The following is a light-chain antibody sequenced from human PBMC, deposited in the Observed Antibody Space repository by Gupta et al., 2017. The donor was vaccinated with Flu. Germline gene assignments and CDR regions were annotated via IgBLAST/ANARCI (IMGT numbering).Light chain of an antibody. J-gene: IGLJ3*02. CDR2: DDN. V-gene: IGLV3-21*03. CDR1: KVGSEI. Sequence: PGKNANMAWGANKVGSEIVHWHQPTTSQAPFLFVYDDNYRTSGLPGRFSGSNAGNTATLTISGVEAGDAADYYCQLQETSGGWVFGGGTKLTVL. CDR3: QLQETSGGWV.